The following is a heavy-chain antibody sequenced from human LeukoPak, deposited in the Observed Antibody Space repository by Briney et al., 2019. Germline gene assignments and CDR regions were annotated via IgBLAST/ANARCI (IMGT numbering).Heavy chain of an antibody. CDR3: ARDLLGGTRGYY. Sequence: GASVTVSCKASGYTFTNYYIHWVRQAPGQGLEWMGTINPRGDITNYAQKFQGRITMTSDTSTSTVYMELSSLRSEDTAVYYCARDLLGGTRGYYWGQGTLVTVSS. CDR1: GYTFTNYY. CDR2: INPRGDIT. D-gene: IGHD3-3*01. J-gene: IGHJ4*02. V-gene: IGHV1-46*01.